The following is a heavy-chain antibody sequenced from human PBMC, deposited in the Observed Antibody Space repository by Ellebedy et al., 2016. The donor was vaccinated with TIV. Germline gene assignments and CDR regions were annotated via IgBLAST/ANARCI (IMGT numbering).Heavy chain of an antibody. V-gene: IGHV1-69*13. CDR2: IIAIFGTT. CDR3: ARASGYNSGWYNY. D-gene: IGHD6-19*01. Sequence: ASVKVSCKASGYTFTGYYLHWVRQAPGQGLEWMGGIIAIFGTTNYAQKFQGRVTITADESTGIVYMELSSLGSEDTAVYYCARASGYNSGWYNYWGQGSLVTVSS. CDR1: GYTFTGYY. J-gene: IGHJ4*02.